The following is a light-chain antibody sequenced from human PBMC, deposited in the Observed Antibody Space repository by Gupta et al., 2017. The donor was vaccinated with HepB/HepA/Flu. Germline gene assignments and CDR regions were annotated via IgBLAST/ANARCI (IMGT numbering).Light chain of an antibody. CDR2: GNI. V-gene: IGLV1-40*01. CDR1: SSNIGAGHD. CDR3: QSYDNSLRGV. J-gene: IGLJ2*01. Sequence: QSVLTQPPSVSGAPGQRVTIFCTGSSSNIGAGHDVHWYQQVPGTAPKLLIYGNINRPSGVPDRFSGSKSGTSASLAITGLQAGDEADYYCQSYDNSLRGVFGGGTKLTVL.